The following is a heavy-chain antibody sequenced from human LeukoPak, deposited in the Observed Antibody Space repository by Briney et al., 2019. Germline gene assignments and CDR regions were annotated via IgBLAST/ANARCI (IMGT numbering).Heavy chain of an antibody. V-gene: IGHV3-23*01. Sequence: GGSLRLSCAASGFTFSSYAMSWVRQAPGKGLEWVSAISGSGDSTYYADSVKGRFTISRDNSKNTLYLQMNSLRAEDTAVYYCAKLPATYDSSGYYLPHFDYWGQGTLVTVSS. CDR3: AKLPATYDSSGYYLPHFDY. CDR2: ISGSGDST. D-gene: IGHD3-22*01. J-gene: IGHJ4*02. CDR1: GFTFSSYA.